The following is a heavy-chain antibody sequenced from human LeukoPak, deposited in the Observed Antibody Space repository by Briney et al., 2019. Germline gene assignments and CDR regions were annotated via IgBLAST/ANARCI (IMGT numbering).Heavy chain of an antibody. D-gene: IGHD5-18*01. CDR2: IGSSGTYI. CDR3: ARTHVAGDTTMPG. Sequence: GGSLRLSCAASGFTFSSYSMNWVRQAPGKGLEWVSAIGSSGTYIYYADSVKGRFTISRDNAKNSLYLQMNSLRAEDTAVYYCARTHVAGDTTMPGWGQGTLVTVSS. CDR1: GFTFSSYS. J-gene: IGHJ4*02. V-gene: IGHV3-21*01.